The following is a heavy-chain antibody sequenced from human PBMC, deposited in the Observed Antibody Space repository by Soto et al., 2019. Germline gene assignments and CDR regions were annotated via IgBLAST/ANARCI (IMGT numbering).Heavy chain of an antibody. CDR1: GGTFSSYA. V-gene: IGHV1-69*13. Sequence: SVKVSCKASGGTFSSYAISWVRQAPGQGLEWMGGIIPIFGTANYAQKFQGRVTITADESTSTAYMELSSLRSEDTAVYYCARMGRPYYYDSSGRRDAFDIWGQGTMVTVS. J-gene: IGHJ3*02. D-gene: IGHD3-22*01. CDR3: ARMGRPYYYDSSGRRDAFDI. CDR2: IIPIFGTA.